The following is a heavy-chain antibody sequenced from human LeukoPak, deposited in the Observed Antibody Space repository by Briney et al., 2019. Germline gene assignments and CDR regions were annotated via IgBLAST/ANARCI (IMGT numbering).Heavy chain of an antibody. J-gene: IGHJ4*02. D-gene: IGHD1-1*01. CDR1: GFTFEDFY. CDR2: INHLGSQT. V-gene: IGHV3-11*05. CDR3: VRARFTTFVYY. Sequence: GGSLRLSCAASGFTFEDFYMSWVRQAPGKGLEWVSYINHLGSQTDYADSVKGRFTISRDNAKNSLSLQMNNLSVDDTAVYYCVRARFTTFVYYWGQGTLVTVSS.